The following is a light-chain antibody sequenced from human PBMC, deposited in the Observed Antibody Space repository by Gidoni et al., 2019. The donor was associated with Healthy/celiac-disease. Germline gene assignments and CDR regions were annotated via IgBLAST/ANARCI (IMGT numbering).Light chain of an antibody. J-gene: IGKJ2*01. CDR1: QSVSSSY. CDR2: GAS. Sequence: EIVLTQSQGTLSLSQGERATLSCRASQSVSSSYLAWYQQKPGQAPRLLIYGASSRATGIPDRFSGSGSGTYFTLTISRLEPEDFAVYYCQQYGSSPPYTFGQGTQLEIK. V-gene: IGKV3-20*01. CDR3: QQYGSSPPYT.